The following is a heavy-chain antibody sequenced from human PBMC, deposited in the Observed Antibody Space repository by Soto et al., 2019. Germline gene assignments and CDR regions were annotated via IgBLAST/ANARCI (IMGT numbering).Heavy chain of an antibody. Sequence: SETLSLTCAVYGGSFSGYYWSWIRQPPGKGLEWIGEINHSGSTNYNPSLKSRVTISVDTSKNQFSLKLSSVTAADTAVYYCARGVVMAGAANGNWLDPWGQGTLVTVSS. CDR3: ARGVVMAGAANGNWLDP. CDR2: INHSGST. D-gene: IGHD6-13*01. J-gene: IGHJ5*02. CDR1: GGSFSGYY. V-gene: IGHV4-34*01.